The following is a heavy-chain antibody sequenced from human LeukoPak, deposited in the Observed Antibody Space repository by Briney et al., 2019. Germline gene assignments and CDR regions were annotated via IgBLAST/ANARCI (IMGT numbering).Heavy chain of an antibody. Sequence: ASVKVSCKASGYTFTSYGISWVRQAPGQGLEWMGWISAYNGNTNYAQKLQGRVTMTTDTSTSTAYMELRSLRSDDTAVYYCASDRKYCSSTSCYKGWFDPWGQGTLVTVSS. CDR2: ISAYNGNT. V-gene: IGHV1-18*01. CDR1: GYTFTSYG. J-gene: IGHJ5*02. CDR3: ASDRKYCSSTSCYKGWFDP. D-gene: IGHD2-2*02.